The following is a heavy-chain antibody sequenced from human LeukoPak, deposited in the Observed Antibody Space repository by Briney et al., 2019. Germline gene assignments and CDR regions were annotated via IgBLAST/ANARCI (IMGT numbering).Heavy chain of an antibody. CDR3: ARRIPGVCFDY. V-gene: IGHV4-39*01. CDR2: IHYSGST. J-gene: IGHJ4*02. CDR1: GGSLRSSSYY. Sequence: PETLSLTCTVPGGSLRSSSYYWGWIRQPPGEGLEWIGSIHYSGSTYYNPSLKSRVTISVDTSKNQFSLKGSSVTAADTAVYYCARRIPGVCFDYWGQGTLVTVSS. D-gene: IGHD2-21*01.